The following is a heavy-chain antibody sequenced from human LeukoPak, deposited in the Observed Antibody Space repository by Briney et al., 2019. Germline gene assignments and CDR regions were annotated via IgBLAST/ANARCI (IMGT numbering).Heavy chain of an antibody. CDR1: GYTFTNNG. D-gene: IGHD3-22*01. Sequence: ASVKVSCKASGYTFTNNGLTWVRQAPGQGLEWMGWISANTGSTNYAQKFQGRVTMTTGTFTNTAYMELRSLRSDDTAVYYCAKPRNYYDNGGYYNYFDPWGQGTLVTVSS. CDR3: AKPRNYYDNGGYYNYFDP. J-gene: IGHJ5*02. CDR2: ISANTGST. V-gene: IGHV1-18*01.